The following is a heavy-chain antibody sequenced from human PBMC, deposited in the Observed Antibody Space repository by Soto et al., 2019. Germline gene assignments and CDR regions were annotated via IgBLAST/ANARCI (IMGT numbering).Heavy chain of an antibody. J-gene: IGHJ4*02. CDR2: IYYSGST. Sequence: SETLSLTCTVSGGSISSSSYYWGWIRQPPGKGLEWIGSIYYSGSTYYNPSLKSRVPISVDTSKNQFPLKLSSVTAADTAVYYCASHVSLPPVREFDYWGQGTLVTVSS. CDR1: GGSISSSSYY. D-gene: IGHD3-16*02. V-gene: IGHV4-39*01. CDR3: ASHVSLPPVREFDY.